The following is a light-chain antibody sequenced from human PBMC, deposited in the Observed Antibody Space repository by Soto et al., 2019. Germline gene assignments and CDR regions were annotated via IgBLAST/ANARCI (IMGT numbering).Light chain of an antibody. CDR3: NSYTSSSTYV. V-gene: IGLV2-14*03. CDR2: DVT. Sequence: QSALTQPASVSGSPGQSITISCTGTSSDVGGFNYVSWYQQHPGKAPKLMIYDVTNRPSGVSYRFSGSKSGNTAFLTISGLQAEDEADYYCNSYTSSSTYVFGTRTKLTVL. CDR1: SSDVGGFNY. J-gene: IGLJ1*01.